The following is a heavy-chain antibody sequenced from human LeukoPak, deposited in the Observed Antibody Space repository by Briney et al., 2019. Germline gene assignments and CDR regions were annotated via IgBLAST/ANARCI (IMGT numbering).Heavy chain of an antibody. Sequence: ASVKVSCKASGYTFTGYYMHWVRQAPGQGLEWMGWINPNSGGTNYAQKFQGRVTMTRDTSISTAYMELSRLRSDDTAVYYCARGGDFWSDEGAFDIWGQGTMVTVSS. J-gene: IGHJ3*02. CDR2: INPNSGGT. CDR1: GYTFTGYY. V-gene: IGHV1-2*02. CDR3: ARGGDFWSDEGAFDI. D-gene: IGHD3-3*01.